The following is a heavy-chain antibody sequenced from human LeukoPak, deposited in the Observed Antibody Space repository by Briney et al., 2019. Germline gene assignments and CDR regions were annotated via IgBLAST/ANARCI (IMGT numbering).Heavy chain of an antibody. D-gene: IGHD3-16*02. V-gene: IGHV1-8*01. CDR3: ARVNVDYDYVWGSYRVFDY. J-gene: IGHJ4*02. CDR1: GYTFTSYD. Sequence: ASVKVSRKASGYTFTSYDINWVRQATGQGLEWMGWMNPNSGNTGYAQKFQGRVTMTRNTSISTAYMELSSLRSEDTAVYYCARVNVDYDYVWGSYRVFDYWGQGTLVTVSS. CDR2: MNPNSGNT.